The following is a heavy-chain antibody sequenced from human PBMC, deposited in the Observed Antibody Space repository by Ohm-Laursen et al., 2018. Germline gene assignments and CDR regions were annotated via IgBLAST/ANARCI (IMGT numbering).Heavy chain of an antibody. CDR3: AKVEGYAGAH. Sequence: SLRLSCAASRFTFDNYAMHWVRQAPGKGLEWVSGISWNNGYIGYADSVKGRFTISRDNAKNSLYLQMNSLRAEDTALYYCAKVEGYAGAHWGQGTLVTVSS. CDR1: RFTFDNYA. CDR2: ISWNNGYI. J-gene: IGHJ4*02. D-gene: IGHD3-16*01. V-gene: IGHV3-9*01.